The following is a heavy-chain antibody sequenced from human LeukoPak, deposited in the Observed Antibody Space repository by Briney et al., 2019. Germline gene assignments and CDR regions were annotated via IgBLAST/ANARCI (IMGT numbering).Heavy chain of an antibody. J-gene: IGHJ6*02. CDR1: GGTFSSYA. Sequence: ASVKVSCKASGGTFSSYAISWVRQAPGQGLEWMGGIIPIFGTANYAQNFQGRLTITADESTRTAYMELSSLRSEDTAVYYCARIMEYCSSTSCYYGMDVWGQGTTVTVSS. CDR3: ARIMEYCSSTSCYYGMDV. D-gene: IGHD2-2*01. V-gene: IGHV1-69*13. CDR2: IIPIFGTA.